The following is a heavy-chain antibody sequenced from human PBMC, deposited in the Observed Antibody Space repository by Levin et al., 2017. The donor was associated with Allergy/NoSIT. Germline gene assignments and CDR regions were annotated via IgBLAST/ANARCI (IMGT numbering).Heavy chain of an antibody. D-gene: IGHD5-18*01. CDR2: ISAYNGNT. CDR1: GYTFTSYG. CDR3: ARGGYSYGWDAFDI. V-gene: IGHV1-18*01. Sequence: GESLKISCKASGYTFTSYGISWVRQAPGQGLEWMGWISAYNGNTNYAQKLQGRVTMTTDTSTSTAYMELRSLRSDDTAVYYCARGGYSYGWDAFDIWGQGTMVTVSS. J-gene: IGHJ3*02.